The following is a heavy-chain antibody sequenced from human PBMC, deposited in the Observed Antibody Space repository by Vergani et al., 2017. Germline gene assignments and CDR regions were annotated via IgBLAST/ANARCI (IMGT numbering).Heavy chain of an antibody. Sequence: QVQLQQWGAGLLKPSETLSLTCAVYGGSFSGYYWSWIRQPPGKGLEWIGEINHSGSTNYNPSIKSRVTISVDTSKTQFSLKLTSVTASDTAVYYCARQGFGVTGTTDDWGQGTLVTVSS. V-gene: IGHV4-34*01. D-gene: IGHD1-1*01. CDR3: ARQGFGVTGTTDD. CDR2: INHSGST. J-gene: IGHJ4*02. CDR1: GGSFSGYY.